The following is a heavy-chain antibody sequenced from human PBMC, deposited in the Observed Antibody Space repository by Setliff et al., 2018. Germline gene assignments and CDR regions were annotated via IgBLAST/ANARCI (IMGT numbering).Heavy chain of an antibody. J-gene: IGHJ6*02. CDR2: LYDDGSK. CDR3: ARDGVFYAMDF. V-gene: IGHV3-53*01. Sequence: HPGGSLRLSCAASGFTVSANDMSWVRQAPGKGLEWISLLYDDGSKFYADSVKGRFTISRDNAKNSLYLQMNSLRAEDSAVYYCARDGVFYAMDFWGQGTTVTVSS. D-gene: IGHD3-10*01. CDR1: GFTVSAND.